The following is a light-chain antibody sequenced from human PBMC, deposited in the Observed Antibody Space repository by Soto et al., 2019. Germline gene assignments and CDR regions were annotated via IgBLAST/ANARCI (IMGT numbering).Light chain of an antibody. Sequence: EVVLTQSPASLSLSPGDRATLSCRADQSVSDYLAWYQQKPGQPPRLLFFDASSRASGVPHRFSAGGSGTDFTLIISSLQPEDFAVYYCQQYNNWPPITFGQGTRLEIK. CDR1: QSVSDY. V-gene: IGKV3-11*01. CDR3: QQYNNWPPIT. J-gene: IGKJ5*01. CDR2: DAS.